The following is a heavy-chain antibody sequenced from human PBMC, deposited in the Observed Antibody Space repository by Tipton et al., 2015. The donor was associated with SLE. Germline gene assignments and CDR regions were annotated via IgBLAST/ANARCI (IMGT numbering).Heavy chain of an antibody. CDR1: GASISSHY. CDR3: ARGIRKEKLGTSGPLGY. V-gene: IGHV4-34*01. Sequence: TLSLTCTVSGASISSHYWSWIRQPPGKGLEWIGEVYPSGNTTYNPSLKSRVTISADMSKNQFSLNLSSVTAADTAMYYCARGIRKEKLGTSGPLGYWGQGTLVTVSS. CDR2: VYPSGNT. J-gene: IGHJ4*02. D-gene: IGHD7-27*01.